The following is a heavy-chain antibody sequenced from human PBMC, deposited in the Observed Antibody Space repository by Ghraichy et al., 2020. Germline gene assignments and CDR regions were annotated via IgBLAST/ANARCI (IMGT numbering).Heavy chain of an antibody. Sequence: LSLTCTVSGGSISSGGYYWSWIRQHPGKGLEWIGYIYYSGSTYYNPSLKSRVTISVDTSKNQFSLKLSSVTAADTAVYYCAREFRREYCSSTSCSPYYFDYWGQGTLVTVSS. V-gene: IGHV4-31*03. CDR2: IYYSGST. D-gene: IGHD2-2*01. CDR1: GGSISSGGYY. J-gene: IGHJ4*02. CDR3: AREFRREYCSSTSCSPYYFDY.